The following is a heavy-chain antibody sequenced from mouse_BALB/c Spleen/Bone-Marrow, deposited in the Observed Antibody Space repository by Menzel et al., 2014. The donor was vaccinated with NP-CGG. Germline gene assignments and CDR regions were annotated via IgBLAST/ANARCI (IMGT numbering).Heavy chain of an antibody. V-gene: IGHV1S130*01. CDR3: ARSSNY. D-gene: IGHD6-1*01. Sequence: QVQLKESGSVLVRPGASVKLSCKASGYTFTSSWMHWAKQRPGQGLEWIGEIHPNSGNTNYNEKFKGKATLTVDTSSSTAYVDLSSLTSEDSAVYYCARSSNYWGQGTTLTVSS. CDR1: GYTFTSSW. J-gene: IGHJ2*01. CDR2: IHPNSGNT.